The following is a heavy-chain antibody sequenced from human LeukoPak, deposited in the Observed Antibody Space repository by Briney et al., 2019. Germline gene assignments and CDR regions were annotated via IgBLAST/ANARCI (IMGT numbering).Heavy chain of an antibody. CDR1: GGSISSSNW. CDR3: ARDSTPDTVTTNWFDP. V-gene: IGHV4-4*02. Sequence: SETLSLTCAVSGGSISSSNWWSWVRQPPGKGLEWIGEIYHSGSTNYNPSLKSRVTISVDKSKNQFSLKLSSVTAADTAVYYCARDSTPDTVTTNWFDPWGQGTLVTVSS. J-gene: IGHJ5*02. CDR2: IYHSGST. D-gene: IGHD4-17*01.